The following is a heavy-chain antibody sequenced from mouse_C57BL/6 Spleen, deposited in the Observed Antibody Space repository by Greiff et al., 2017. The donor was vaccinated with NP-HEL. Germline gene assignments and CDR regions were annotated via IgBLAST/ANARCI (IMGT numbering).Heavy chain of an antibody. CDR3: ARSGITTEVEGFAY. D-gene: IGHD1-1*01. Sequence: VQLQQPGAELVMPGASVKLSCKASGYTFTSYWMHWVKQRPGQGLEWIGEIDPSASYTNYNQKFKGKSTLTVDKSSSTAYMQLSSLTSEDSAVYYCARSGITTEVEGFAYWGQGTLVTVSA. CDR1: GYTFTSYW. J-gene: IGHJ3*01. V-gene: IGHV1-69*01. CDR2: IDPSASYT.